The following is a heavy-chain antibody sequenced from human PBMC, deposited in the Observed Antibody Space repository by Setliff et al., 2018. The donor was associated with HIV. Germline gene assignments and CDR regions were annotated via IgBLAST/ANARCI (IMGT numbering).Heavy chain of an antibody. CDR1: GGSFSGYY. D-gene: IGHD3-10*01. Sequence: SETLSLTCAVYGGSFSGYYWSWIRQPPGKGLEWIGEINHSGSTNYNPSLKSRVTISVDTSKNQFSLKLNSVTAADTAVYYCARGAGYYGSGSSLPLGYWGQGTLVTVSS. J-gene: IGHJ4*02. V-gene: IGHV4-34*01. CDR3: ARGAGYYGSGSSLPLGY. CDR2: INHSGST.